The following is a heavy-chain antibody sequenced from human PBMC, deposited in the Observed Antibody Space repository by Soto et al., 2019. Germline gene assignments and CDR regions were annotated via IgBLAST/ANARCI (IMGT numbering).Heavy chain of an antibody. CDR1: GFTFSTHW. D-gene: IGHD6-19*01. V-gene: IGHV3-74*01. CDR2: INSDGTST. J-gene: IGHJ4*02. Sequence: GGSLRLSCAASGFTFSTHWMHWVCQAPGKGLMWVSRINSDGTSTYYADSVRGRLTISRDNAKNTPYLEMNSLRAEDTAVYYCVDGLSGWPYWGQGALVTVSS. CDR3: VDGLSGWPY.